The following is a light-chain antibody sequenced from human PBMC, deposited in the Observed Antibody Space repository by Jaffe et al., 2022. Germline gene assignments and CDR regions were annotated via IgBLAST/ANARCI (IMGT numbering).Light chain of an antibody. J-gene: IGLJ1*01. CDR3: QAWDSSTGD. CDR2: QDS. Sequence: SYELTQPPSVSVSPGQTASITCSGDKLGDKYACWYQQKPGQSPVLVIYQDSKRPSGIPERFSGSNSGNTATLTISGTQAMDEADYYCQAWDSSTGDFGTGTKVTVL. CDR1: KLGDKY. V-gene: IGLV3-1*01.